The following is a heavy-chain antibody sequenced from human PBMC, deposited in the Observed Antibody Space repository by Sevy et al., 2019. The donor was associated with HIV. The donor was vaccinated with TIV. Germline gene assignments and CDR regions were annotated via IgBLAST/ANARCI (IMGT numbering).Heavy chain of an antibody. Sequence: GGSLRLSCTASGFTFSSYVISWVRQAPGKGLEWVSTISASGGSTYYADSVKGRFTISRDNSKKNVYLDMNSLRAEDTAIFYCAKEETNGYIWGQGTLVTVSS. D-gene: IGHD2-8*01. J-gene: IGHJ4*02. V-gene: IGHV3-23*01. CDR1: GFTFSSYV. CDR2: ISASGGST. CDR3: AKEETNGYI.